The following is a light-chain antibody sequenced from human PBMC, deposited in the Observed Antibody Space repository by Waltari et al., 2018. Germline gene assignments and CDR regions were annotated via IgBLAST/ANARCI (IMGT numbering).Light chain of an antibody. CDR1: SSDIASYNY. J-gene: IGLJ1*01. Sequence: QSALTQPASVSGSPGQSITISCTGTSSDIASYNYVSWYQQHPGKVPKRIIYEVSNRPSGVSHRFSGSKSGNTASLTISGLQPEDEADYYCNSFTTSSTYVFGTGTMVTVL. V-gene: IGLV2-14*01. CDR2: EVS. CDR3: NSFTTSSTYV.